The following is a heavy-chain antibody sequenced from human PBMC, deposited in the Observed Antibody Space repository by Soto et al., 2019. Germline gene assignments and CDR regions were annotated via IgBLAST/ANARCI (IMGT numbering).Heavy chain of an antibody. Sequence: SGPTLVNPTQTLTLTCTFSGFSLSTSGVGVGWIRQPPGKALEWLALIYWNDDKRYSPSLKSRLTITKDTSKNQVVLTMTDMDPADTATYYCAHRRSMVRGVIAFDYWGQGTLVTVSS. CDR2: IYWNDDK. CDR3: AHRRSMVRGVIAFDY. CDR1: GFSLSTSGVG. J-gene: IGHJ4*02. D-gene: IGHD3-10*01. V-gene: IGHV2-5*01.